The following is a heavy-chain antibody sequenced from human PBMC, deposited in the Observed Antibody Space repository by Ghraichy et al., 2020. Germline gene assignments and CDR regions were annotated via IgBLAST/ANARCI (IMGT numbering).Heavy chain of an antibody. V-gene: IGHV4-61*01. D-gene: IGHD3-10*01. Sequence: SETLSLTCTVSGGSVRSGSYFWSWIRQPLGKGLEWIGYIYYTGNTHSRSSLNSRVTFSLDTSKNQFSLKLRSMTAADTAVYYCARSNYYASGTYYEPIDFWGQGTLVTVSS. J-gene: IGHJ4*02. CDR1: GGSVRSGSYF. CDR2: IYYTGNT. CDR3: ARSNYYASGTYYEPIDF.